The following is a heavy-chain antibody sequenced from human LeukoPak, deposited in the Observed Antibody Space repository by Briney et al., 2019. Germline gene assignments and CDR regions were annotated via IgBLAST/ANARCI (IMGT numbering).Heavy chain of an antibody. CDR2: INHSGST. CDR1: GGSFSGYY. Sequence: SETLSLTCAVYGGSFSGYYWGWIRQPPGKGLEWIGEINHSGSTNYNPSLKSRVTISVDTSKNQFSLKLSSVTAADTAVYYCARLGYYDSRVDYWGQGTLVTVSS. D-gene: IGHD3-22*01. CDR3: ARLGYYDSRVDY. J-gene: IGHJ4*02. V-gene: IGHV4-34*01.